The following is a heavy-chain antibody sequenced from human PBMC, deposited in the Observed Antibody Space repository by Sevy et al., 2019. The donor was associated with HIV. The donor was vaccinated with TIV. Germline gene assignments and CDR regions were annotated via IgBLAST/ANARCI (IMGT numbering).Heavy chain of an antibody. CDR1: GYTFSRSV. V-gene: IGHV1-18*04. CDR3: GGGRGFAGGGGGYYSDY. D-gene: IGHD3-16*01. J-gene: IGHJ4*02. CDR2: ISTYNGKT. Sequence: ASVKVSCMASGYTFSRSVITWVRQAPGQGLEWMGWISTYNGKTNYAQKFQDRVTMTTDTSTNTAYMELRSLRSDDTAIYFCGGGRGFAGGGGGYYSDYWGQGSLVTVSS.